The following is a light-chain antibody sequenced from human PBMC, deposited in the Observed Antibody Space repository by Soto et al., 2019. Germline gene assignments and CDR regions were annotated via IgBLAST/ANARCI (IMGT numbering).Light chain of an antibody. CDR1: SSDVGGYNY. J-gene: IGLJ2*01. V-gene: IGLV2-8*01. CDR2: EVT. Sequence: QSVLTQPTSASGSPGQSVTISCTRTSSDVGGYNYVSWYQQYPGKAPKLMIYEVTKRPSGVPDRFSGSKSGNTVSLTVSGLQGEDEADYYCSSYAGFNNYVVFGGGTKVTVL. CDR3: SSYAGFNNYVV.